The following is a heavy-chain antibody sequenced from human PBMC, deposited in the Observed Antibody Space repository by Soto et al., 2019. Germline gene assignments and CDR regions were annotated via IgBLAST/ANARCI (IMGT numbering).Heavy chain of an antibody. Sequence: ASVKVSCKASGYTFTGYYMHWVRQAPGQGLEWMGWINPNSGGTNYAQRFQGRVTMTRDTSIGTAYMELSRLRSDDTAVYYCARSSTFDAFDIWGQGTMVTVSS. CDR1: GYTFTGYY. J-gene: IGHJ3*02. CDR3: ARSSTFDAFDI. V-gene: IGHV1-2*02. CDR2: INPNSGGT.